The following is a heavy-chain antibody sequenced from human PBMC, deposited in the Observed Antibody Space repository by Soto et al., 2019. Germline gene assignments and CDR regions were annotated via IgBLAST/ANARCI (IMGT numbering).Heavy chain of an antibody. CDR2: IIPILGIA. V-gene: IGHV1-69*02. J-gene: IGHJ1*01. CDR1: GGTFSSYT. D-gene: IGHD2-21*02. Sequence: QVQLVQSGAEVKKPGSSVKVSCKASGGTFSSYTISWVRQAPGQGLEWMGRIIPILGIANYAQKFQGRVTITADKSTSTAYMELSSLRSEDTAVYYCARLLAYCGGDCSETRAEYFQHWGQGTLVTVSS. CDR3: ARLLAYCGGDCSETRAEYFQH.